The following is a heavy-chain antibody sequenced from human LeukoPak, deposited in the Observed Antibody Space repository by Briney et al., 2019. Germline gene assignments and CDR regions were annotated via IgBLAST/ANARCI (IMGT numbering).Heavy chain of an antibody. V-gene: IGHV3-9*01. CDR2: ISWNSGNV. CDR3: AKALSTTGTSLYYYYGMDV. Sequence: GGSLRLSCAASGFSFDDYAMHWVRQAPGKGLEWVSGISWNSGNVGYADSVKGRFTISRDNAKNSLYLQMNSLRAEDTALYYCAKALSTTGTSLYYYYGMDVWGQGTTVTVSS. CDR1: GFSFDDYA. J-gene: IGHJ6*02. D-gene: IGHD1-1*01.